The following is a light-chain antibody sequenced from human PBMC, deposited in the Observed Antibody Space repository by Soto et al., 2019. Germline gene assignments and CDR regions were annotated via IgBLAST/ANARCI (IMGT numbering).Light chain of an antibody. V-gene: IGKV2-28*01. CDR2: LGS. CDR3: MQALQTPLT. Sequence: DIVMTQSPLSLPVTPGEPASISCRSSQSLLHSNGYNYLDWYLQKPGQSPQLLIYLGSYRASGVPDRFSGSGSGTDFTLKISRVEAEDVGVYYCMQALQTPLTFGPGTTVDIK. CDR1: QSLLHSNGYNY. J-gene: IGKJ3*01.